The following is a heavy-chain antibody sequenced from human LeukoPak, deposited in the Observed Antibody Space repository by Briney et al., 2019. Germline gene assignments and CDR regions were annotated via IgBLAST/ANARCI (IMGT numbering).Heavy chain of an antibody. Sequence: GGSLRLSCAASGFTFSSYAMSWVRQAPGKGLEWVSAISSSGSTIYYADSVKGRFTISRDNAKNSLYLQMNSLRAEDTAVYYCASVSYSGAAAAIGDYWGQGTLVTVSS. J-gene: IGHJ4*02. CDR2: ISSSGSTI. CDR3: ASVSYSGAAAAIGDY. D-gene: IGHD2-2*02. CDR1: GFTFSSYA. V-gene: IGHV3-48*04.